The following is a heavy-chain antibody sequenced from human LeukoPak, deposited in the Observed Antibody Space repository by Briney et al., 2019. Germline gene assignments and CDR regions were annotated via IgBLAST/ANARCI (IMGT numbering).Heavy chain of an antibody. Sequence: GGSLRLSCAASGFAFSSYSMNWVRQAPGKGLEWVSSISTSSSFICYADSVKGRFTISRDNAKNSLYLQMNSLRAEDTAVYYCARVLGNLGSRFDYWGQGTLVTVSS. CDR1: GFAFSSYS. J-gene: IGHJ4*02. CDR3: ARVLGNLGSRFDY. V-gene: IGHV3-21*01. CDR2: ISTSSSFI. D-gene: IGHD7-27*01.